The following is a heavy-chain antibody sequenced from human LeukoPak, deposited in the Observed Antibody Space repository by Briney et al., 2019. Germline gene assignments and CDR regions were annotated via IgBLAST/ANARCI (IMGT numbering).Heavy chain of an antibody. Sequence: SETLSLTCTVSGYSISSGYYWGWIRQPPGKGLEWIGSIYHSGSTYYNPSLKSRVTISVDTSKNQFSLKLSSVTAADAAVYYCARDPNQWFGESIPRPPHTFDYWGQGILVTVSS. CDR3: ARDPNQWFGESIPRPPHTFDY. CDR1: GYSISSGYY. D-gene: IGHD3-10*01. CDR2: IYHSGST. V-gene: IGHV4-38-2*02. J-gene: IGHJ4*02.